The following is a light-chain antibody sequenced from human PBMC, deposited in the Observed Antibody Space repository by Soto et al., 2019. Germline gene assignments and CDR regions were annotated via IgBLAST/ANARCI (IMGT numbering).Light chain of an antibody. Sequence: EIVLTQSPGTLSLSPGERATLSCRASQSVDSVYLTWYQQKPGQAPRLPIYGASTRAAGIPSRFSGSGSGTDFTLTISRLEPEDFAVYYCQQYDTSPPRYTFGQGTKVEIK. V-gene: IGKV3-20*01. CDR2: GAS. CDR1: QSVDSVY. CDR3: QQYDTSPPRYT. J-gene: IGKJ2*01.